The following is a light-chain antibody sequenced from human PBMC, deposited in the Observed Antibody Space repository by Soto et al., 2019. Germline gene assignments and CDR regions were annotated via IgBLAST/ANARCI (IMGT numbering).Light chain of an antibody. CDR1: QSVSSSY. V-gene: IGKV3-20*01. Sequence: EIVLTQSPGTLSLSPGERATLSCRASQSVSSSYLAWYQQKPGQAPRLLIYGASSRATGIPDRCSGSGSGTDFTLTISGLEPEDFAVYYCQQFGTSPPWTFGQGTKVEI. CDR2: GAS. CDR3: QQFGTSPPWT. J-gene: IGKJ1*01.